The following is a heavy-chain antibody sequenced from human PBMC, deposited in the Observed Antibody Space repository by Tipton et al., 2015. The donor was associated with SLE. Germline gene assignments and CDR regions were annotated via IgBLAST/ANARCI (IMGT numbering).Heavy chain of an antibody. CDR1: GFTFSTYT. V-gene: IGHV3-33*08. CDR3: ASQLTILDAFDI. Sequence: SLRLSCAASGFTFSTYTMHWVRQAPGKGLEWVAVIWYDGSNKYYADSVKGRFTISRDNSKNTLYLQMNSLRAEDTAVYYCASQLTILDAFDIWGQGTVVSVSS. CDR2: IWYDGSNK. D-gene: IGHD1-1*01. J-gene: IGHJ3*02.